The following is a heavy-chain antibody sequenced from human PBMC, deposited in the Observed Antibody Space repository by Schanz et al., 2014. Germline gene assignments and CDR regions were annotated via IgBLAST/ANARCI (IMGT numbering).Heavy chain of an antibody. CDR2: IKSRIHGGTT. CDR3: TTDCCSWAKGDAGLQDS. J-gene: IGHJ4*02. Sequence: VQLVQSGGTLVKPGGSLRLSCVVSGFTFSDYYMSWIRQAPGKGLEWVARIKSRIHGGTTDYAAPVKGRFTISRDDSKHTVYLQMDSLKTEDTAVYFCTTDCCSWAKGDAGLQDSWGQGTLVTVSS. D-gene: IGHD2-21*01. V-gene: IGHV3-15*02. CDR1: GFTFSDYY.